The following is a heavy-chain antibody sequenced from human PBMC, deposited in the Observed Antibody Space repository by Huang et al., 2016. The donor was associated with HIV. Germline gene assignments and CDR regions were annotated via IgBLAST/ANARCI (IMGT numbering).Heavy chain of an antibody. D-gene: IGHD2-15*01. CDR2: FDPEEGET. CDR1: GYTVSELS. V-gene: IGHV1-24*01. J-gene: IGHJ3*02. Sequence: QVQLVESGAELKKPGASVRVSCKVSGYTVSELSLHWGRQAPEKGLEWRGGFDPEEGETSSAQRLQGRGTMTEDTSTYTAYMGLSSLRPEDTAVYYCATSTPDVGAGVLRSAFDIWGQGTMVTVSS. CDR3: ATSTPDVGAGVLRSAFDI.